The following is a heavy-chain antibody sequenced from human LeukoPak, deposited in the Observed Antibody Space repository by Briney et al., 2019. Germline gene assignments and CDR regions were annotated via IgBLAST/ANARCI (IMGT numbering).Heavy chain of an antibody. CDR1: GGSISSSSYY. Sequence: SETLSLTCTVSGGSISSSSYYWGWIRQPPGKGLEWIGSIYYSGSTYYNPSLKSRVTISVDTSKNQFSLKLSSVTAADTAVYYCARGSGGLYDSSGNGMDDAFDIWGQGTMVTVSS. D-gene: IGHD3-22*01. V-gene: IGHV4-39*01. J-gene: IGHJ3*02. CDR3: ARGSGGLYDSSGNGMDDAFDI. CDR2: IYYSGST.